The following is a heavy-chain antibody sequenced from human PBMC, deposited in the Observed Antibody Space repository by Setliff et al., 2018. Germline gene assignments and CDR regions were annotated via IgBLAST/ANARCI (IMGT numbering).Heavy chain of an antibody. Sequence: ETLSLTCAVYGGSFSDYYWSWIRQPPGKGLEWIGEINHSGSTNYNPSLKSRVTISLDTSKNQFSLTVTSVTAADTAVYYCARGGSYRPYAFDIWGQGTMVTV. CDR2: INHSGST. CDR1: GGSFSDYY. J-gene: IGHJ3*02. CDR3: ARGGSYRPYAFDI. V-gene: IGHV4-34*01. D-gene: IGHD1-26*01.